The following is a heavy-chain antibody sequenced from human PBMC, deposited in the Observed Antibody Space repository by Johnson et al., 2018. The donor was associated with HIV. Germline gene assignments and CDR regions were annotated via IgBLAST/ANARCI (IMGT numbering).Heavy chain of an antibody. V-gene: IGHV3-74*01. J-gene: IGHJ3*02. CDR2: VNNDGGDT. D-gene: IGHD2-21*01. Sequence: VQLVESGGGLVQPGGSLRLSCAASGFTFSRYWMHWVRQAPGKGLVWVSRVNNDGGDTIYADSVKGRFTSSRDNAKNTLFLQMNSLRAEDTAMYFCARGGPFHAFDIWGHGTTVTVSS. CDR3: ARGGPFHAFDI. CDR1: GFTFSRYW.